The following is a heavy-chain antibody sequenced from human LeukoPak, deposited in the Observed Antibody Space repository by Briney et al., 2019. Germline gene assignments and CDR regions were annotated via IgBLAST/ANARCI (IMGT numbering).Heavy chain of an antibody. D-gene: IGHD6-19*01. V-gene: IGHV4-38-2*02. CDR2: IYHSGST. Sequence: SETLSLTCTVSGYSISSGYYWGWIRQPPGKGLEWIGSIYHSGSTCYNPSLKSRVTISVDTSKNQFSLKLSSVTAADTAMYYCARDGGSDQYYFDNWGQGTLVTVSS. CDR1: GYSISSGYY. CDR3: ARDGGSDQYYFDN. J-gene: IGHJ4*02.